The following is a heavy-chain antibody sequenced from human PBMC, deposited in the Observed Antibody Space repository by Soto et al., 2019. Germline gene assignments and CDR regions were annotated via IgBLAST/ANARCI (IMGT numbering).Heavy chain of an antibody. V-gene: IGHV3-23*01. CDR2: ISSSGGST. CDR1: GFTFSSYA. Sequence: PGGSLRLSCAASGFTFSSYAMNWVRQAPGKGLEWVSAISSSGGSTYYADSVKGRFTISRDNSMNTLYLQMNSLRVQDTAVYYCTKQGPWFDPWGQGTLVTVSS. J-gene: IGHJ5*02. CDR3: TKQGPWFDP.